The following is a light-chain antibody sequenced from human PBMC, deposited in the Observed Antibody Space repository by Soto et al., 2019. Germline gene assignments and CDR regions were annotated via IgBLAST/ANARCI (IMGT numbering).Light chain of an antibody. CDR3: QQYNHWPPWT. J-gene: IGKJ1*01. CDR1: QSVSSSY. Sequence: EIVLTQSPGTLSLSPGERATLSCRASQSVSSSYLAWYQQKPGRAPRLLIDGASSRATGIPDRFSGSGSGTEFTLTISSLQSEDLAVYYCQQYNHWPPWTFGQGTKVDIK. V-gene: IGKV3-20*01. CDR2: GAS.